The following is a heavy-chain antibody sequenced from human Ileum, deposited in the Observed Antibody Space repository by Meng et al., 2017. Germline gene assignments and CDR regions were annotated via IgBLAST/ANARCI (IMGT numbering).Heavy chain of an antibody. CDR2: IYHSGVT. Sequence: HAHLQDSSPARVHPSHTPPLTCPLSGGSIRCGPYFWSWIRQHPEKGLEWIGYIYHSGVTYYSPSLKSRLTISVDTSKNQFSLKLSSVTAADTAIYYCARGVVTYYDSSTLTWFDPWGQGALVTVSS. V-gene: IGHV4-31*03. CDR1: GGSIRCGPYF. J-gene: IGHJ5*02. D-gene: IGHD3-22*01. CDR3: ARGVVTYYDSSTLTWFDP.